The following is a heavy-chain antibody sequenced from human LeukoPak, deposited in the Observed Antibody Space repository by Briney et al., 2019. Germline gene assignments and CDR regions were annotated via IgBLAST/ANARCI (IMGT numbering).Heavy chain of an antibody. CDR3: AKAPDTAMVDY. CDR1: GFTFSGYG. D-gene: IGHD5-18*01. Sequence: GGSLRLSCAASGFTFSGYGMHWVRQAPGKGLEWVAVISYDGSNKYYADSVKGRFTISRDNSKNTLYLQMNSLRAEDTAVYYCAKAPDTAMVDYWGQGTLVTVSS. V-gene: IGHV3-30*18. J-gene: IGHJ4*02. CDR2: ISYDGSNK.